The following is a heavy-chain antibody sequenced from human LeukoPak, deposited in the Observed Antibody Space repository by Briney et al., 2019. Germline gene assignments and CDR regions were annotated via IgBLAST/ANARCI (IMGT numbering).Heavy chain of an antibody. CDR1: GFTFSTYA. J-gene: IGHJ4*02. V-gene: IGHV3-23*01. Sequence: GGSLRLSCAASGFTFSTYAMSWVRQAPGKGLEWVSAICGSDGSRYYADSVRGRFTISRDNSKNTLYLQMNSLRGEDTAVYYCAKGGSPSCYSSSGYWGQGTLVTVSS. CDR3: AKGGSPSCYSSSGY. CDR2: ICGSDGSR. D-gene: IGHD2-2*01.